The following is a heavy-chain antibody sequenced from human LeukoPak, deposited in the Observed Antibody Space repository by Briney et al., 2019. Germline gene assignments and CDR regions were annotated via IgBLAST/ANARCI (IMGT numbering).Heavy chain of an antibody. CDR1: GFTFSSYW. CDR3: ARVEGGYCSSTSCYADWFDP. D-gene: IGHD2-2*01. Sequence: GGSLRLSCAASGFTFSSYWMSWVRQAPGKGLEWVANIKQDGSEKYYVDSMKGRFTISRDNAKNSLYLQMNSLRAEDTAVYYCARVEGGYCSSTSCYADWFDPWGQGTLVTVSS. J-gene: IGHJ5*02. V-gene: IGHV3-7*03. CDR2: IKQDGSEK.